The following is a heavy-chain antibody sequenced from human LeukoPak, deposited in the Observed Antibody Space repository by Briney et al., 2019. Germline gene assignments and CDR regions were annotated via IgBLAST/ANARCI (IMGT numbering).Heavy chain of an antibody. V-gene: IGHV3-21*01. CDR2: ISSSSSYI. D-gene: IGHD6-19*01. Sequence: GGSLRLSCAASGFTFSTYSMNWVRQAPGKGLEWVSYISSSSSYIYYADSVKGRFTISRDNAKNSLYLQMNSPRAEDTAVYYCGRDRSSVVAGIGYWGQGTLVTVSS. CDR1: GFTFSTYS. J-gene: IGHJ4*02. CDR3: GRDRSSVVAGIGY.